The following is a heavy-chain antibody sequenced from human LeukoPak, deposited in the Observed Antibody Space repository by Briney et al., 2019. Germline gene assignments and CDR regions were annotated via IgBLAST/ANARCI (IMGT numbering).Heavy chain of an antibody. CDR1: GFAFSSNW. CDR3: ASYRIGYCSGDTCYADWFDP. D-gene: IGHD2-15*01. J-gene: IGHJ5*02. V-gene: IGHV3-7*01. CDR2: IKEDGSEK. Sequence: PGGSLRLSCAASGFAFSSNWMSWVRQVPGKGLEWVANIKEDGSEKYYVDSVKGRFTISRDNAKNSLYLQMNNLRAEDTAVYYCASYRIGYCSGDTCYADWFDPWGQGTLVTVSS.